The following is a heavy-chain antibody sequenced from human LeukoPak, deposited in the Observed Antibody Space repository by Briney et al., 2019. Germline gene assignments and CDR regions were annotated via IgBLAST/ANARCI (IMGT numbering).Heavy chain of an antibody. J-gene: IGHJ5*02. V-gene: IGHV3-30*03. CDR1: GFTFSSYG. CDR3: ARDPPTAYYYDSSEVYWFDP. D-gene: IGHD3-22*01. Sequence: PGGSLRLSCAASGFTFSSYGMHWVRQAPGKGLEWVAVISYDGSNKYYADSVKGRFTISRDNSKNTLYLQMNSLRAEDTAVYYCARDPPTAYYYDSSEVYWFDPWGQGTLVTVSS. CDR2: ISYDGSNK.